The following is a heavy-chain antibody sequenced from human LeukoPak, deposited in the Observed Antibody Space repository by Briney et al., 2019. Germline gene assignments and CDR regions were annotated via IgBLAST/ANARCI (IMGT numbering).Heavy chain of an antibody. D-gene: IGHD3-22*01. Sequence: SQTLSLTCTVSGGSISSYYWSWIRQPPGKGLEWIGYIYYSGSTNYNPSLKSRVTISVDTSKNQFSLKLSSVTAADTAVYYCARADYDSSGYDAFDIWGQGTMVTVSS. J-gene: IGHJ3*02. CDR2: IYYSGST. CDR3: ARADYDSSGYDAFDI. V-gene: IGHV4-59*01. CDR1: GGSISSYY.